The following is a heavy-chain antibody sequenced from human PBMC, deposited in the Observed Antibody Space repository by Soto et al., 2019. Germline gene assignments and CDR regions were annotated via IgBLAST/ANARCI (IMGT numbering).Heavy chain of an antibody. CDR3: ARVGEYSSFFDY. CDR2: IYYSGST. CDR1: GGSISSGGYS. V-gene: IGHV4-30-4*08. D-gene: IGHD6-6*01. J-gene: IGHJ4*02. Sequence: PSETLSLTCAVSGGSISSGGYSWSWIRQPPGKGLEWIGYIYYSGSTYYNPSLKSRVTISVDTSKNQFSLKLSSVTAADTAVYYCARVGEYSSFFDYWGQGTLVTVS.